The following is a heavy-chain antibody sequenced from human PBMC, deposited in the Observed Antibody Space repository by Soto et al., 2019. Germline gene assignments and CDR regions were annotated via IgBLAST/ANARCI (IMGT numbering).Heavy chain of an antibody. CDR3: AHSPRYCSSTSCYTSHYYYYYGMDV. V-gene: IGHV2-5*02. Sequence: SGPTLVNPTQTLTMTCTFSGCSLSTSGVGVGWIRQPPGKALDWIALIYWDDDKRYSPSLKSRLTITKDTSKNQVVLTMTNMDPVDTATYYCAHSPRYCSSTSCYTSHYYYYYGMDVWGQGTTVTVSS. CDR2: IYWDDDK. CDR1: GCSLSTSGVG. D-gene: IGHD2-2*02. J-gene: IGHJ6*02.